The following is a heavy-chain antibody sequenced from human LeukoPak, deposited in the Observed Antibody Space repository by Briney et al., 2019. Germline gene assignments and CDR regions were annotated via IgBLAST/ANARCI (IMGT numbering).Heavy chain of an antibody. CDR3: AREAHGSGTYYSDY. CDR1: GYTFTAYF. J-gene: IGHJ4*02. CDR2: INPNSGAT. V-gene: IGHV1-2*02. D-gene: IGHD3-10*01. Sequence: ASVKVSCKASGYTFTAYFIHWVRQAPEQGLEWMGWINPNSGATLYAQMFQGRVTMTRDTSISTAYMELSRLRSDDRAVYYCAREAHGSGTYYSDYWGQGTLVTVSS.